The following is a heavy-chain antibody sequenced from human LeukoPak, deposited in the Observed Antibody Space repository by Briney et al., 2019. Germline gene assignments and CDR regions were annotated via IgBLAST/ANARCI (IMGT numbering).Heavy chain of an antibody. CDR3: AKDFLRDYDSSGYCSYFQH. CDR2: ISWNSGSI. Sequence: GGSLRLSCAASGFTFDDYAMHWVRQAPGKGLEWVSGISWNSGSIGYADSVKGRFTISRDNAKNSLYLQMNSLRAEDTALYYCAKDFLRDYDSSGYCSYFQHWGQGTLVTVSS. D-gene: IGHD3-22*01. J-gene: IGHJ1*01. V-gene: IGHV3-9*01. CDR1: GFTFDDYA.